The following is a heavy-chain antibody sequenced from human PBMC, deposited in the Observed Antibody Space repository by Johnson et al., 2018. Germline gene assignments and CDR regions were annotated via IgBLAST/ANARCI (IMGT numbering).Heavy chain of an antibody. V-gene: IGHV3-30*01. D-gene: IGHD3-22*01. CDR3: ASAPSSGHYYAAFDI. Sequence: QVQLVQSGGGVVQPGRSLRLSCAASGFTFSNYVMHWVRQAPGKGLEWVSVISYDGSAKYYADSVKGRFTISRDNSMNTLYLQVTSLGAEDTAVYSCASAPSSGHYYAAFDIWGQGTTVTVSS. CDR1: GFTFSNYV. J-gene: IGHJ3*02. CDR2: ISYDGSAK.